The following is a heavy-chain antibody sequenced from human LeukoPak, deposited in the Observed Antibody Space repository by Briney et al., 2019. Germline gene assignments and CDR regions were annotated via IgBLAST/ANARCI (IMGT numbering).Heavy chain of an antibody. V-gene: IGHV1-69*01. CDR1: GGTFSSYA. Sequence: SVKVSFKASGGTFSSYAISWVRQAPGQGLEWMGGIIPIFGTANYAQKFQGRVTITADESTSTAYMELSSLRSEDTAVYYCARGSVDYYDSSGYYPPAIYYYYYYGMDVWGQGTTVTVSS. CDR3: ARGSVDYYDSSGYYPPAIYYYYYYGMDV. D-gene: IGHD3-22*01. CDR2: IIPIFGTA. J-gene: IGHJ6*02.